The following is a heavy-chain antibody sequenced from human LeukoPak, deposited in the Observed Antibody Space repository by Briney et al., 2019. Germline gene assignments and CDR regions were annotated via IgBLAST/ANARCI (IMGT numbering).Heavy chain of an antibody. CDR3: ARAFVRGVSSYYFYMDV. J-gene: IGHJ6*03. D-gene: IGHD3-10*01. CDR1: GGSFSGYY. V-gene: IGHV4-34*01. CDR2: INHSGST. Sequence: RASETLSLTCAVYGGSFSGYYWSWIRQPPGKGLEWIGEINHSGSTNYNPSLKSRVTISVDTSKNQFSLKLSSVTAADTAVYYCARAFVRGVSSYYFYMDVWGKGATVTISS.